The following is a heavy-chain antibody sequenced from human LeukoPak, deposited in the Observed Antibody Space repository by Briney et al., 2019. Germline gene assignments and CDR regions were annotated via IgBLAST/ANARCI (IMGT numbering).Heavy chain of an antibody. D-gene: IGHD4-23*01. Sequence: SETLSLTCTVSGGSISSYYWSWIRQPPGKGLEWIGYIYHSGRTNYNPSLKSRLTISVDTSKDQFSLKLRSVTAADTAVYYCARLGRKTTVVPPDFDYWGQGTLVTVSS. J-gene: IGHJ4*02. CDR1: GGSISSYY. V-gene: IGHV4-59*01. CDR2: IYHSGRT. CDR3: ARLGRKTTVVPPDFDY.